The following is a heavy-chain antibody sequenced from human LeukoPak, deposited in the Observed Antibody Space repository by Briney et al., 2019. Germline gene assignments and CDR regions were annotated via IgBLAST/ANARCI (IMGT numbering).Heavy chain of an antibody. CDR1: GFTFSSYA. Sequence: GGSLRLSCAASGFTFSSYAMHWVRQAPGKGLEWVALISYDGSNKYYADSVKARFIISRDNSKNTAYLQMDSLKTEDTAVYYCTGNYYGSGSYADFDYWGQGTLVTVSS. J-gene: IGHJ4*02. D-gene: IGHD3-10*01. CDR2: ISYDGSNK. CDR3: TGNYYGSGSYADFDY. V-gene: IGHV3-30*04.